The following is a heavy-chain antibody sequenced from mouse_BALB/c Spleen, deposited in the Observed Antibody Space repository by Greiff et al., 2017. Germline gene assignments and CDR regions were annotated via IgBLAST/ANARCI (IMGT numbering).Heavy chain of an antibody. Sequence: VQLQQSGAELVKPGASVKLSCTASGFNIKDTYMHWVKQRPEQGLEWIGRIDPANGNTKYDPKFQGKATITADTSSNTAYLQLSSLTSEDTAVYYCARGRYYGSSYDYWGQGTTLTVSS. CDR2: IDPANGNT. V-gene: IGHV14-3*02. J-gene: IGHJ2*01. CDR3: ARGRYYGSSYDY. D-gene: IGHD1-1*01. CDR1: GFNIKDTY.